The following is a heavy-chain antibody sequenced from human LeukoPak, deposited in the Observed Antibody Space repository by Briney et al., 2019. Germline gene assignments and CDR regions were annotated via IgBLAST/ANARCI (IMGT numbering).Heavy chain of an antibody. CDR3: LRGSCFDY. Sequence: GGSLRLSCAASGFTFDDYTMHWVRQAPGKGLEWVSLISWDGGSTYYADSVKGRFTISRDNSKNSLYLQMNSLRTEDTALYYCLRGSCFDYWGQGTLVTVSS. D-gene: IGHD3-16*01. V-gene: IGHV3-43*01. CDR1: GFTFDDYT. CDR2: ISWDGGST. J-gene: IGHJ4*02.